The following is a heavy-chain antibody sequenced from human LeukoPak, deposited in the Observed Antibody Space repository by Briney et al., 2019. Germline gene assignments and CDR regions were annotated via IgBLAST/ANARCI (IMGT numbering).Heavy chain of an antibody. V-gene: IGHV1-18*01. D-gene: IGHD3-22*01. CDR1: GYTFTNYG. CDR3: ARSLYYESSGYHLY. CDR2: ISAYNGNL. Sequence: ASLKVCCKAAGYTFTNYGITWGRQAPGQGLEWRGWISAYNGNLNYVQNLQGRVTMTTDTSTSTAYMELRSLRSDDTPMHYCARSLYYESSGYHLYWGQGTLVTVSS. J-gene: IGHJ1*01.